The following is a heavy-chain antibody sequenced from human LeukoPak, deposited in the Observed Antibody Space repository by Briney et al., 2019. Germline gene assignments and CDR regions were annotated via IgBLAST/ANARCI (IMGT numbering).Heavy chain of an antibody. CDR2: ISGSGGST. V-gene: IGHV3-23*01. Sequence: GGSLRLSCAASGFTFSSYAMGWVRQAPGKGLEWVSAISGSGGSTYYADSVKGRFTISRDNSKNTRYLQMNSLRAEDTAVYYCAKSGRYSSGWYAAFDIWGQGTMVTVSS. CDR1: GFTFSSYA. CDR3: AKSGRYSSGWYAAFDI. J-gene: IGHJ3*02. D-gene: IGHD6-19*01.